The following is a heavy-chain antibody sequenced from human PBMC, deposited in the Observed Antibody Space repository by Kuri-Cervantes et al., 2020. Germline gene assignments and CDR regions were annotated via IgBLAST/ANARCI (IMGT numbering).Heavy chain of an antibody. V-gene: IGHV4-61*01. D-gene: IGHD5-24*01. Sequence: SETLSLTCTVSGDSVSSGSYYWSWIRQPPGKGLEWIGYIYDSGNTNYNPSLKSRVTISVDTSKNQFSLKLKSVTAADTAVYYCALPKRGSHGSFDYWGQGTLVTVSS. CDR2: IYDSGNT. J-gene: IGHJ4*02. CDR1: GDSVSSGSYY. CDR3: ALPKRGSHGSFDY.